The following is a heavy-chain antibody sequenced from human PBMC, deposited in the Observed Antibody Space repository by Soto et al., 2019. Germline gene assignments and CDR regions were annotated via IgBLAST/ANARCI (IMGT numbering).Heavy chain of an antibody. CDR3: DKDREYNYALDN. CDR2: VNWNGRTT. V-gene: IGHV3-9*01. J-gene: IGHJ4*02. D-gene: IGHD3-16*01. Sequence: GGSLRLSCAASGFTFDDYVMHWVRQAPGKGLEWVASVNWNGRTTLYAAAVKGRFSVSRDNGKNSLYLEMTSLRPNDTALYFCDKDREYNYALDNWGQGILVTVSS. CDR1: GFTFDDYV.